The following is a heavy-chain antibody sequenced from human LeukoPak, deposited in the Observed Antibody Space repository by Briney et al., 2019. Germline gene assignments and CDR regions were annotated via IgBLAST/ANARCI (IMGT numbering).Heavy chain of an antibody. D-gene: IGHD2-15*01. V-gene: IGHV3-48*03. CDR3: ASNLLGSPDYYYYGMDV. CDR2: ISSSGSTI. Sequence: GGSLRLSCAASGFTFSSYEMNWVRQAPGKGLEWVSYISSSGSTICYADSVKGRFTISRDNAKNSLYLQMNSLRAEDTAVYYCASNLLGSPDYYYYGMDVWGQGTTVTVSS. J-gene: IGHJ6*02. CDR1: GFTFSSYE.